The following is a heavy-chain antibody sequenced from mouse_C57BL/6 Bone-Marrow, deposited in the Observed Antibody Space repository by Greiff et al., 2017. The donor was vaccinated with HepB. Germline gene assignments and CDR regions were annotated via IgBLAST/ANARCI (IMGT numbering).Heavy chain of an antibody. CDR2: IRSKSNNYAT. V-gene: IGHV10-1*01. Sequence: EVQLVESGGGLVQPKGSLKLSCAASGFSFNTYAMNWVRQAPGKGLEWVARIRSKSNNYATYYADSVKDRFTISRDDSESMLYLQMNNLKTEDTAMYYCVRQSTVGYFDYWGKGTTLTVSS. CDR3: VRQSTVGYFDY. J-gene: IGHJ2*01. D-gene: IGHD5-1*01. CDR1: GFSFNTYA.